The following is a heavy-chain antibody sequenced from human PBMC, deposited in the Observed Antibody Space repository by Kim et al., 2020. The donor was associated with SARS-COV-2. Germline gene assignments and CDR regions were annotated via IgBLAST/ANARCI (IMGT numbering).Heavy chain of an antibody. CDR3: AKYPSGGYIDY. D-gene: IGHD2-2*02. CDR1: GFTFSSYV. V-gene: IGHV3-23*01. CDR2: ISTSGGST. J-gene: IGHJ4*02. Sequence: GGSLRLSCAGSGFTFSSYVMSWVRQAPGKGLEWVSVISTSGGSTYYVDSVKGRFTISRDNSKNTLYLQMNSLRAEDTVLYYCAKYPSGGYIDYWGQGTLVTVSS.